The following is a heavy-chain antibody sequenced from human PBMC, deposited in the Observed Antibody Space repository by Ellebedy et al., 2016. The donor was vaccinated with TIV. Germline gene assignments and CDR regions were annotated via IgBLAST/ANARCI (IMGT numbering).Heavy chain of an antibody. J-gene: IGHJ4*02. CDR2: VSYDGSNK. D-gene: IGHD5-24*01. CDR1: GSTFSSHA. V-gene: IGHV3-30*04. Sequence: PGGSLRLSCAASGSTFSSHAMLWVRQAPGKGLEWVAVVSYDGSNKNYADSVEGRFTISRDSSWNTLYLQMDALRTEDTAVYYCAKDAREMARISWEYDYWGQGTLVTVSS. CDR3: AKDAREMARISWEYDY.